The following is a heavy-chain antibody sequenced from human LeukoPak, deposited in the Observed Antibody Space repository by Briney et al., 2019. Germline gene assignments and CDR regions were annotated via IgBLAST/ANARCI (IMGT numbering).Heavy chain of an antibody. CDR3: TRDRGRGGDAFDI. Sequence: GGSLRLSCTASGFTFGDYAMSWVRQAPGKGLEWVGFIRSKAYGGTTEYAASVKGRFTISRDDSKSIAYLQMNSLKTEDTAVYYCTRDRGRGGDAFDIWGQGTMVTVSS. CDR2: IRSKAYGGTT. CDR1: GFTFGDYA. J-gene: IGHJ3*02. D-gene: IGHD3-16*01. V-gene: IGHV3-49*04.